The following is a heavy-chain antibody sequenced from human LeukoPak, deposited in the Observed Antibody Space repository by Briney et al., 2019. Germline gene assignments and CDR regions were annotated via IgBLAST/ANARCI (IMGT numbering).Heavy chain of an antibody. Sequence: GGSLRLSCAASGFTFSSYSMNWVRQAPGKGLEWVSSISSSSSYIYYADSVKGRFTISRDNAKNSLYLQMNSLKTEDTAVYYCTTDVLRFLEWLSAGDYWGQGTLVTVSS. V-gene: IGHV3-21*03. CDR3: TTDVLRFLEWLSAGDY. D-gene: IGHD3-3*01. CDR2: ISSSSSYI. CDR1: GFTFSSYS. J-gene: IGHJ4*02.